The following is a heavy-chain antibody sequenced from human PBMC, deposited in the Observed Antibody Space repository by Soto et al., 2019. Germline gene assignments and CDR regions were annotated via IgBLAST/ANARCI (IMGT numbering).Heavy chain of an antibody. Sequence: GGSLRLSCVASGFTFSSYWMSWVRQAPGKGLEWVANIKQDGSEKYYVDSVKGRFTISRDNAKNSLYLQMNSLRAEDTAVYYCARDSSGWYIPNPNPADYWGQGTLVTVSS. CDR3: ARDSSGWYIPNPNPADY. CDR1: GFTFSSYW. CDR2: IKQDGSEK. V-gene: IGHV3-7*01. J-gene: IGHJ4*02. D-gene: IGHD6-19*01.